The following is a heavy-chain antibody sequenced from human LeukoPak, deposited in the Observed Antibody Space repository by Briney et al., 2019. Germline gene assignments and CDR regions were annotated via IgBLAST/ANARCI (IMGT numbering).Heavy chain of an antibody. D-gene: IGHD6-13*01. J-gene: IGHJ3*02. Sequence: GASVKVSCKASGYTFTGYYMHWVRQAPGQGLEWMGWINPNSGGTNYAQKFQGRVTMTRDTSISTAYMELSRLRSDDTAVYYCARGGGSSWYGALRDAFDIWGQGTMVTVSS. CDR1: GYTFTGYY. CDR3: ARGGGSSWYGALRDAFDI. V-gene: IGHV1-2*02. CDR2: INPNSGGT.